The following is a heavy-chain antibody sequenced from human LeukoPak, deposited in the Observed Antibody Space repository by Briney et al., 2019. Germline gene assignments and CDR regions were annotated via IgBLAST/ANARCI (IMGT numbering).Heavy chain of an antibody. Sequence: TGGSLRLPCAASGFTFSSYNLNWVRQAPGKGLEWVSSISSSSAYIYYADSVKGRFTISRDNAKNSLYLQMNSLRAEDTAVYCCARLEAAVFDYWGQGTLVTVSS. D-gene: IGHD6-13*01. CDR3: ARLEAAVFDY. CDR2: ISSSSAYI. CDR1: GFTFSSYN. J-gene: IGHJ4*02. V-gene: IGHV3-21*01.